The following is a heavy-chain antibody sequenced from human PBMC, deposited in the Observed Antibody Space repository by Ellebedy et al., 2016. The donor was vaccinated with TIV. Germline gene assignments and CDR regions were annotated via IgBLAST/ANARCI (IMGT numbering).Heavy chain of an antibody. CDR3: AKDRRGSSWDDEWDY. V-gene: IGHV3-21*01. CDR2: ISSSSSYI. J-gene: IGHJ4*02. Sequence: GGSLRLXXAASGFTFSSYSMNWVRQAPGKGLEWVSSISSSSSYIYYADSVKGRFTISRDNAKNSLYLQMNSLRAEDTAVYYCAKDRRGSSWDDEWDYWGQGTLVTVSS. CDR1: GFTFSSYS. D-gene: IGHD6-13*01.